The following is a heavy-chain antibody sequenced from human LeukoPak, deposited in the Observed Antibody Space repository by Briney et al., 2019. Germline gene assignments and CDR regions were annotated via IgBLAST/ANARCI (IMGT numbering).Heavy chain of an antibody. CDR1: GYSFSTSW. CDR2: IYIGDSDP. V-gene: IGHV5-51*01. CDR3: AKEKSFGYWFFDL. J-gene: IGHJ2*01. Sequence: RGESLKISCQGSGYSFSTSWIAWVRQAPGKGLEWVGSIYIGDSDPRYSPSFQGHVTMSADKSVNTASLQWSSLQGSDTGIYYCAKEKSFGYWFFDLWGRGTLVAVSS. D-gene: IGHD3-16*01.